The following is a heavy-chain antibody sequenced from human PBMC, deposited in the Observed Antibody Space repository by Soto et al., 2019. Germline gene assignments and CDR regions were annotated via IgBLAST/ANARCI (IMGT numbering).Heavy chain of an antibody. J-gene: IGHJ4*02. CDR1: GGTFSSYA. V-gene: IGHV1-69*01. CDR3: AGGFHSSSWPRIPPKFDY. Sequence: QVQLVQSGAEVKKPGSSVKVSCKASGGTFSSYAISWVRQAPGQGLEWMGGIIPIFGTANYAQKFQGRVTITADESKKKADMELRSLRSEDTAVYYCAGGFHSSSWPRIPPKFDYWGQGTLVTVSS. CDR2: IIPIFGTA. D-gene: IGHD6-13*01.